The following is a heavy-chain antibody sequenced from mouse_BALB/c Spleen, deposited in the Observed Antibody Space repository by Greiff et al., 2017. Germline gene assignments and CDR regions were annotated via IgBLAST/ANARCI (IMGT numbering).Heavy chain of an antibody. CDR2: ISSGGSN. J-gene: IGHJ2*01. CDR3: GRGGLSDLDY. V-gene: IGHV5-6-5*01. CDR1: GFTFSSYA. Sequence: EVLLVESGGGLVKPGGSLKLSCAASGFTFSSYAMSWVRQTPEKRLEWVASISSGGSNYYSDSEKSRFTISSDNARNIPYLQMSRLRSEDTALYCCGRGGLSDLDYWGQGTTVTVSS.